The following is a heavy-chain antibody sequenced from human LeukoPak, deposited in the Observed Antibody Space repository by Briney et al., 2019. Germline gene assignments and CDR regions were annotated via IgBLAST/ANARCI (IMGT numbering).Heavy chain of an antibody. J-gene: IGHJ4*02. D-gene: IGHD2-15*01. CDR3: ARERLHTRGFDY. V-gene: IGHV1-2*02. CDR2: INPNSGGT. CDR1: GYTFTGYY. Sequence: ASVKVSCKASGYTFTGYYMHWVRQAPGQGLEWMGWINPNSGGTNYAQKFQGGVTMTRDTSISTAYMELSRLRSDDTAVYYCARERLHTRGFDYWGQGTLVTVSS.